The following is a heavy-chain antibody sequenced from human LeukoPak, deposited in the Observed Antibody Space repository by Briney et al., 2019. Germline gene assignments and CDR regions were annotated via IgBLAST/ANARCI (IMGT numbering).Heavy chain of an antibody. J-gene: IGHJ4*02. D-gene: IGHD2-21*02. CDR1: GFTLRSYV. CDR3: AKDRLLNCRGDCYIFDY. Sequence: GGSLRLSCVASGFTLRSYVMNWVCQTPGKGLEWVSSISGSGDSTFYADSVKGRFSISRDNSKNTLYLQVNGLRTEDTAVYYCAKDRLLNCRGDCYIFDYWGQGTVVTVSS. CDR2: ISGSGDST. V-gene: IGHV3-23*01.